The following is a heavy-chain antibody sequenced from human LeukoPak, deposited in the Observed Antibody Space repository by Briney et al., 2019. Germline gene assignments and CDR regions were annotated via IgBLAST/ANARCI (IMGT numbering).Heavy chain of an antibody. CDR1: GFTFSDYY. Sequence: PGGSLRLSCAASGFTFSDYYMSWIRQAPGKGLEWVSYISSSGSTIYYADSVKGRFTISRDNAKNSLYLQMNSLRAEDTAVYYCARIVYRGTYDFWSGDYTGISPWGQGTLVTVSS. D-gene: IGHD3-3*01. J-gene: IGHJ5*02. CDR3: ARIVYRGTYDFWSGDYTGISP. V-gene: IGHV3-11*01. CDR2: ISSSGSTI.